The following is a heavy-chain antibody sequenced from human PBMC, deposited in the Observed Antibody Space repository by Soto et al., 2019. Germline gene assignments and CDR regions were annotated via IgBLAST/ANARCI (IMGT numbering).Heavy chain of an antibody. CDR3: ARPLRFLDPRDNYAMDV. J-gene: IGHJ6*02. V-gene: IGHV1-46*01. Sequence: QVHLVQSGAEVKRPGASVNISCKSSGYTFISYHLHWVRQAPGQRLEWRGIINPSGGSTRYAQKFQGRVVMTRDTSTNTVYMELGRLRSEDTAVYYCARPLRFLDPRDNYAMDVWGQGTTVTVSS. CDR1: GYTFISYH. D-gene: IGHD3-3*01. CDR2: INPSGGST.